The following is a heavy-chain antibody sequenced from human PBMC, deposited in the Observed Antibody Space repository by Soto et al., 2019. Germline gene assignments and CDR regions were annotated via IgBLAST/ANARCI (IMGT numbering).Heavy chain of an antibody. CDR1: GFTFSSYS. CDR2: ISSSSSYI. J-gene: IGHJ4*02. CDR3: ARDPQHYYDSSGYHDY. Sequence: EVQLVESGGGLVKPGGSLRLSCAASGFTFSSYSMNWVRQAPGKGLEWVSSISSSSSYIYYADSVKGRFTISRDNAKNSLYLQMNSLRAEDTAVYYCARDPQHYYDSSGYHDYWGQGTLVTVSS. V-gene: IGHV3-21*01. D-gene: IGHD3-22*01.